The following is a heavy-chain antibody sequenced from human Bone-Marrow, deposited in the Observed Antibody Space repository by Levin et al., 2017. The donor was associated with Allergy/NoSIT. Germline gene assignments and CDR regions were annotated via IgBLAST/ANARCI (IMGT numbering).Heavy chain of an antibody. Sequence: LSLTCATSGFTFSDYYMSWIRPAPGKGLEWVSYISDRGTTIYYADVVKGRFTISRDNAKNSLYLQMNSLRVEDTGVYYCASGFDPWGQGTLVTVSS. CDR1: GFTFSDYY. CDR3: ASGFDP. V-gene: IGHV3-11*01. J-gene: IGHJ5*02. CDR2: ISDRGTTI. D-gene: IGHD6-25*01.